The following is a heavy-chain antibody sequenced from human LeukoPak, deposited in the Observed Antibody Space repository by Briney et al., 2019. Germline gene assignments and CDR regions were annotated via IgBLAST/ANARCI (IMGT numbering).Heavy chain of an antibody. J-gene: IGHJ4*02. Sequence: GGSLRLSCAASGFTFSSYSMNWVRQAPGKGLEWVSSISSSSSYIYYADSVKGRFTISRDNSKNTLYLQMNSLRAEDTAVYYCAKDLNWGGRWGQGTLVTVSS. CDR3: AKDLNWGGR. V-gene: IGHV3-21*04. CDR1: GFTFSSYS. D-gene: IGHD7-27*01. CDR2: ISSSSSYI.